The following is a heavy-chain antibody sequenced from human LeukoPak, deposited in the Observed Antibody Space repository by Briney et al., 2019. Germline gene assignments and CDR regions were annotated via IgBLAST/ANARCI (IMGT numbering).Heavy chain of an antibody. CDR3: ARGNTALYAFDI. J-gene: IGHJ3*02. V-gene: IGHV3-30*02. CDR1: GFTFSSYG. D-gene: IGHD2-2*02. Sequence: GGSLRLSCAASGFTFSSYGMHWVRQAPGKGLEWVAFIRYDGSNKYYADSVKGRFTISRDNAKNSLYLQMNSLRAEDTAVYYCARGNTALYAFDIWGQGTMVTVSS. CDR2: IRYDGSNK.